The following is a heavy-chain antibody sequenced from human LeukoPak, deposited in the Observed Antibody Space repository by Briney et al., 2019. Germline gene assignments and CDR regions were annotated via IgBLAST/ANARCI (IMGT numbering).Heavy chain of an antibody. CDR3: EKGPGYSDRLMDY. D-gene: IGHD5-12*01. CDR2: GSDSGDNT. CDR1: GFTFRSYA. V-gene: IGHV3-23*01. Sequence: PGGSPRLSCAASGFTFRSYAMTWVRQAPGEGLEWGSYGSDSGDNTYYADSVKGRFTISRENSKNPLYLQMHSLRGEDTAVYYCEKGPGYSDRLMDYWGQGTMVTVSS. J-gene: IGHJ4*02.